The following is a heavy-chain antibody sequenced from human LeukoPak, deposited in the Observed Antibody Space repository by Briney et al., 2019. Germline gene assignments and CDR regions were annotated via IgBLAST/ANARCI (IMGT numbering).Heavy chain of an antibody. CDR1: GGSFSGYY. Sequence: SETLSLTCAVYGGSFSGYYWSWIRQPPGKGLEWIGEINHSGSTNYNPSLKSRVTISVDTSKNQFSLKLSSVTAADTAVYYCARDYRFDYDSSGYHDWYFDLWGRGTLVTVSS. CDR3: ARDYRFDYDSSGYHDWYFDL. V-gene: IGHV4-34*01. J-gene: IGHJ2*01. CDR2: INHSGST. D-gene: IGHD3-22*01.